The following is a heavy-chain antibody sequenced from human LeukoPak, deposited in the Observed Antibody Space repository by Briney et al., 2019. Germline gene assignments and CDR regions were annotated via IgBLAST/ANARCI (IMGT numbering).Heavy chain of an antibody. J-gene: IGHJ4*02. CDR3: TKDTYCSGTTCNGGPGDY. V-gene: IGHV4-4*07. CDR1: GGSISSQC. Sequence: SETLSLTCTVSGGSISSQCWSWIRQPAGKGLEWIGRIYASGSTNYNPSLKSRVTMSVDTSKNQFSLKLSSVTAADTAVFYCTKDTYCSGTTCNGGPGDYWGQGILVTVSS. CDR2: IYASGST. D-gene: IGHD2-2*01.